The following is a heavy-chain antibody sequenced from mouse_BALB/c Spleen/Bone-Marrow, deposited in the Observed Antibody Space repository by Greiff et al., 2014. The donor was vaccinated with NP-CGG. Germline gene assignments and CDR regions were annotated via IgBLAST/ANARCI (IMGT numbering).Heavy chain of an antibody. V-gene: IGHV1-87*01. CDR2: IYPGDGDT. Sequence: VQLVESGAELARPGASVKLSCKASGYTFTSYWMQWVKQRPGQGLQWIGAIYPGDGDTRYTQKFRGKATLTAGKSSNTAYMQLSSLTSEDSAVYFCASPYGNYDAMDYWGQGTSVTVSS. CDR3: ASPYGNYDAMDY. CDR1: GYTFTSYW. J-gene: IGHJ4*01. D-gene: IGHD2-1*01.